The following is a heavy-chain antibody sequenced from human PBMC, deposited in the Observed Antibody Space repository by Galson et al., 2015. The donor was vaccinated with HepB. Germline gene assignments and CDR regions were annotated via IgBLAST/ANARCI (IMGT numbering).Heavy chain of an antibody. CDR3: ARGRHCTISTCQYFDY. J-gene: IGHJ4*02. CDR1: GYTFTSYA. CDR2: INTNTGNP. Sequence: SVKVSCKASGYTFTSYALNWVRQAPGQGLEWMGWINTNTGNPTYAQGFTGRFVFSLDTSVSAASLEISSLKAEDTAVYYCARGRHCTISTCQYFDYWGQGTLVTVSS. V-gene: IGHV7-4-1*02. D-gene: IGHD2-8*01.